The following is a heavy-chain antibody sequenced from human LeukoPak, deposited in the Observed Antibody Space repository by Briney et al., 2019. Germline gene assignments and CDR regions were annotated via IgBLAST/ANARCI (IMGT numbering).Heavy chain of an antibody. V-gene: IGHV4-34*01. CDR3: ARSGDYIWGSYRSFDY. Sequence: PSETLSLTCAVYGGSFSGYYSSWIRQPPGKGLEWIGEINHSGSTNYNPSLKSRVTISVDTSKNQFSLKLSSVTAADTAVYYCARSGDYIWGSYRSFDYWGQGTLVTVSS. J-gene: IGHJ4*02. CDR1: GGSFSGYY. CDR2: INHSGST. D-gene: IGHD3-16*02.